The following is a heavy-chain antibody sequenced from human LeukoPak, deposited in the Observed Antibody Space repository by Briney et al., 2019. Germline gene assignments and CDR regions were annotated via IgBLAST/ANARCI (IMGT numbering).Heavy chain of an antibody. V-gene: IGHV3-21*01. J-gene: IGHJ4*02. D-gene: IGHD1-26*01. Sequence: GGSLRLSCAASGFTFSSYSMNWVRQAPGKGLEWVSSISSSSSYIYYADSVNGRFTISRDNAKNSLYLQMNSLRAEDTAVYYCARVQWELLHAPFDYWGQGTLVTVSS. CDR3: ARVQWELLHAPFDY. CDR1: GFTFSSYS. CDR2: ISSSSSYI.